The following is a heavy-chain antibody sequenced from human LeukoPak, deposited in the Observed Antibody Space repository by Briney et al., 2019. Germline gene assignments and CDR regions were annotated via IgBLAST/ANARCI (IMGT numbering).Heavy chain of an antibody. CDR1: GGSISSGGYY. D-gene: IGHD3-22*01. CDR2: IYHSGST. V-gene: IGHV4-30-2*01. J-gene: IGHJ4*02. CDR3: ARGGGYDSSVWFRFRPSFDY. Sequence: SQTLSLTCTVSGGSISSGGYYWSWIRQPPGKGLEWIGYIYHSGSTYYNPSLKSRVTISVDRSKNQFSLKLSSVTAADTAVYYCARGGGYDSSVWFRFRPSFDYWGQGTLVTVSS.